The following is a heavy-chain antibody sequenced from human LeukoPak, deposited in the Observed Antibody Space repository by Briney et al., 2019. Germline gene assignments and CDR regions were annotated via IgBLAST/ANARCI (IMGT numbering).Heavy chain of an antibody. CDR1: GFTFSSYS. CDR2: ISSSSSYI. D-gene: IGHD5-24*01. CDR3: ARVREMATTH. J-gene: IGHJ4*02. V-gene: IGHV3-21*01. Sequence: VGSLRLSCAASGFTFSSYSMNWVRQAPGKGLEWVSSISSSSSYIYYADSVKGRFTISRDNAKNSLYLQMNSLRAEDTAVYYCARVREMATTHWGQGTLVTVSS.